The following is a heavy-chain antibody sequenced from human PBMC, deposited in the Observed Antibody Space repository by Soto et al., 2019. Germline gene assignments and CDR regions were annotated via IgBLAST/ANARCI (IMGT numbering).Heavy chain of an antibody. Sequence: GGSLRLSCAASGFTFSDYYMSWIRQAPGKGLEWVSYISSSSSYTNYADSVKGRFTISRDNAKNSLYLQMNSLRAEDTAVYYCARDHRGVIIHYYGMDVWGQGTTVTVSS. J-gene: IGHJ6*02. D-gene: IGHD3-10*01. CDR1: GFTFSDYY. CDR3: ARDHRGVIIHYYGMDV. CDR2: ISSSSSYT. V-gene: IGHV3-11*06.